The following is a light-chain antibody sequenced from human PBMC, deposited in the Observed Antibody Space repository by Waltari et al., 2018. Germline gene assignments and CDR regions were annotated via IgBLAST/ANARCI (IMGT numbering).Light chain of an antibody. V-gene: IGKV1-39*01. CDR3: QQSYSKPPT. Sequence: DIQMTQSPSSLSASVGDRVTITCRASQSISSYLNWYPQKPGKAPKLLIYSASSLQSGVPSRFSGGGSGADFTLTISSLEPEDFATYFCQQSYSKPPTFGGGTKVEI. J-gene: IGKJ4*01. CDR2: SAS. CDR1: QSISSY.